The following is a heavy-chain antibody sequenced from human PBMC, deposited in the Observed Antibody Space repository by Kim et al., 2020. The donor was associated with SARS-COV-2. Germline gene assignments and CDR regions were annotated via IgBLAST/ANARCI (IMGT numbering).Heavy chain of an antibody. J-gene: IGHJ4*02. CDR2: ISSSGSTI. Sequence: GGSLRLSCAASGFTFSSYEMNWVRQAPGKGLEWVSYISSSGSTIYYADSVKGRFTISRDNAKNSLYLQMNSLRAEDTAVYYCASFLTNFDWLFHTDTSFDYWGQGTLVTVSS. CDR3: ASFLTNFDWLFHTDTSFDY. V-gene: IGHV3-48*03. CDR1: GFTFSSYE. D-gene: IGHD3-9*01.